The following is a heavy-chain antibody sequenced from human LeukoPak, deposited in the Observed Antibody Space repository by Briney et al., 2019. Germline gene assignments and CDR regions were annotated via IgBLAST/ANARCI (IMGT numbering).Heavy chain of an antibody. J-gene: IGHJ4*02. CDR3: ARDHYSGYDV. CDR1: GGSISSYY. Sequence: SETLSLTCTVSGGSISSYYWSWIRQPPGKGLEWIGEIYHSGSTNYNPSLKSRVTISVDKSKNQFSLKLSSVTAADTAVYYCARDHYSGYDVWGQGTLVTVSS. D-gene: IGHD5-12*01. CDR2: IYHSGST. V-gene: IGHV4-59*12.